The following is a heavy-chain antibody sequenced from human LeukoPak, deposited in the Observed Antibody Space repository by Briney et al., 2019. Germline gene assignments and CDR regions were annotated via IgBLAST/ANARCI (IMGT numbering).Heavy chain of an antibody. J-gene: IGHJ4*02. CDR3: ARDDYGDYGHYFDY. CDR2: ISSSSSYI. D-gene: IGHD4-17*01. V-gene: IGHV3-21*01. CDR1: GFTFSSYS. Sequence: NTGGSLRLSCAASGFTFSSYSMNWVRQAPGKRLEWVSSISSSSSYIYYADSVKGRFTISRDNAKNSLYLQMNSLRAEDTAVYYCARDDYGDYGHYFDYWGQGTLVTVSS.